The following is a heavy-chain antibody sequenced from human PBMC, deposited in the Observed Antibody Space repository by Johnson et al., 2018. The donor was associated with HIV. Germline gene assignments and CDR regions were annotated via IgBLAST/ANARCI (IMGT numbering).Heavy chain of an antibody. Sequence: QVQLVESGGGLIQPGGSLRLSCAASGFTFSSYAMHWVRQAPGKGLELVAIISNDGSNTYFADSVKGRFTISRDNSKNTLYLQMNSLRAEDTAVYYCARGPSGRWLQTDAFDIWGQGTMVTVSS. CDR1: GFTFSSYA. V-gene: IGHV3-30*01. J-gene: IGHJ3*02. D-gene: IGHD5-24*01. CDR2: ISNDGSNT. CDR3: ARGPSGRWLQTDAFDI.